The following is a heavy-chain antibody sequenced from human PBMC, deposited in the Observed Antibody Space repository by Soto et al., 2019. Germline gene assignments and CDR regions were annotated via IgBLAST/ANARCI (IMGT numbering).Heavy chain of an antibody. CDR3: ARFPTGP. V-gene: IGHV4-34*01. CDR1: GGSFSGYY. CDR2: INHSGST. J-gene: IGHJ5*02. Sequence: SSEILSLTCAVYGGSFSGYYWSWIRQPPGKGLEWIGEINHSGSTNYNPSLKSRVTISVDTSKNQFSLKLSSVTAADTAVYYCARFPTGPWGQGTLVTVSS.